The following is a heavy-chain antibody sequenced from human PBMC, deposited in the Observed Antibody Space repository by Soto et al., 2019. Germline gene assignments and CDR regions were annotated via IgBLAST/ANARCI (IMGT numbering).Heavy chain of an antibody. CDR3: ARDKDREQLGGNYYYALDV. J-gene: IGHJ6*02. CDR1: GYTFSSYC. Sequence: ASVKVSCNASGYTFSSYCISWVRQTPGQGLEWMGWISDYFGNTNYAQKFRGRVTITTDTSTTTAYMELRSLRSDDTAVYYCARDKDREQLGGNYYYALDVWGQGTTVTVSS. V-gene: IGHV1-18*01. CDR2: ISDYFGNT. D-gene: IGHD1-1*01.